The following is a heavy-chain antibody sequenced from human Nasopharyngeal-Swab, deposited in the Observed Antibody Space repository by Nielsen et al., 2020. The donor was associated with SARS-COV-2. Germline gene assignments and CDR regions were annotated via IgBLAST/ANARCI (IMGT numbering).Heavy chain of an antibody. D-gene: IGHD3-16*01. V-gene: IGHV3-30*02. CDR1: GFTFSSYG. Sequence: GKSLKISCAASGFTFSSYGMHWVRRAPGKGLEWVAFIRYDGFNQHYADSVKGRFTISRDSSKNTLYLQLNSLRAEDTAVYYCAKDHKMDSGGGVGYMDVWGKGTTVTVSS. CDR2: IRYDGFNQ. J-gene: IGHJ6*03. CDR3: AKDHKMDSGGGVGYMDV.